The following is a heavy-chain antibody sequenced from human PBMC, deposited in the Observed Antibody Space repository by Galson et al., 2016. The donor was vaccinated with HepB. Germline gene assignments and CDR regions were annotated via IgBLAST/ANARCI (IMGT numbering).Heavy chain of an antibody. J-gene: IGHJ6*03. Sequence: ETLSLTCTVSGGSISSENYYWSWIRQPPGKKLEWIGYIFYSGSTNYNPSLKSRVTISVGTSKNQFSLKLSSVTAADTAVYYCARGDNPDYGDYASAYYYMDVWGKGTTVTVSS. CDR3: ARGDNPDYGDYASAYYYMDV. CDR2: IFYSGST. V-gene: IGHV4-61*01. CDR1: GGSISSENYY. D-gene: IGHD4-17*01.